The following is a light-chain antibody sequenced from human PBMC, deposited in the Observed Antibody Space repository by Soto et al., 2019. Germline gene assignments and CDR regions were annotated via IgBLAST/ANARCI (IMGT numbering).Light chain of an antibody. CDR2: EVS. V-gene: IGLV2-8*01. CDR1: SSDVGGYNY. CDR3: SSYAGNNMYVV. Sequence: QSALTQPPSASGSPGQSVTISCTGTSSDVGGYNYVSWYQQHPGKAPKLMIYEVSTRPSGVPDRFSGSKSGNTASLTVSGLQADDEAHYYCSSYAGNNMYVVFGGGTKVTVL. J-gene: IGLJ2*01.